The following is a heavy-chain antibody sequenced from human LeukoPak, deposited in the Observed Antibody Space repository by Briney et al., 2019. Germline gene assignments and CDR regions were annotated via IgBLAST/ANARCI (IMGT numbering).Heavy chain of an antibody. CDR1: GGSISSYY. J-gene: IGHJ6*03. V-gene: IGHV4-4*07. D-gene: IGHD3-10*01. CDR2: IYTSGST. CDR3: ARVGPMVRGAHYYYYYMDV. Sequence: SETLSLTCTVSGGSISSYYWSWIRQPAGRGLEWIGRIYTSGSTNYNPSLKSRVTMSVDTSKNQFSLKLSSVTAADTAVYYCARVGPMVRGAHYYYYYMDVWGKGTTVTVSS.